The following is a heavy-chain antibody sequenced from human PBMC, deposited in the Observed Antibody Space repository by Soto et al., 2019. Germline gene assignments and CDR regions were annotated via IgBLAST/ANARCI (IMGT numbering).Heavy chain of an antibody. Sequence: QVQLVQSGAEVKEPGDSVRVSCEASGYTFTAYYIHWVRQAPGQGLEWMGWINPKFGDTTYAQDFQGRVSMTRDMSISTVYMELSRLTSDDTAIYYCARNMDYYYGPGSGXXXGFWGQGTTVTVFS. V-gene: IGHV1-2*02. CDR2: INPKFGDT. D-gene: IGHD3-10*01. J-gene: IGHJ6*02. CDR3: ARNMDYYYGPGSGXXXGF. CDR1: GYTFTAYY.